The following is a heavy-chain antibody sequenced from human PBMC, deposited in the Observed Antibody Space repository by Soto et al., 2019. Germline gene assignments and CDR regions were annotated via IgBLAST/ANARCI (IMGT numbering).Heavy chain of an antibody. CDR1: GFTFSSYS. Sequence: PGGSLRLSCAASGFTFSSYSMNWVRKAPGKGLEWVSSISSSSSYIYYPDSVKGRFTISRDNAKNSLYLQMNSLRAEDTAVYYCASDCSGGSCYSELYYYYYGMDVWGQGTTVTVSS. CDR3: ASDCSGGSCYSELYYYYYGMDV. J-gene: IGHJ6*02. D-gene: IGHD2-15*01. CDR2: ISSSSSYI. V-gene: IGHV3-21*01.